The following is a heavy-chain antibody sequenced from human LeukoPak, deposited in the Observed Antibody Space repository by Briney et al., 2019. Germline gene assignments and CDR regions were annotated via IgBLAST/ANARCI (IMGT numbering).Heavy chain of an antibody. J-gene: IGHJ4*02. CDR3: ARSPGGDGYPGVFDY. CDR1: GYTFTSYG. D-gene: IGHD5-24*01. CDR2: ISAYNGNT. V-gene: IGHV1-18*01. Sequence: GASVKVSCKASGYTFTSYGISWVRQAPGQGLEWMGWISAYNGNTNYAQKLQGRVTMTTDTSTSTAYMELRSLRSDDTAVYYCARSPGGDGYPGVFDYWGQGTLVTVSS.